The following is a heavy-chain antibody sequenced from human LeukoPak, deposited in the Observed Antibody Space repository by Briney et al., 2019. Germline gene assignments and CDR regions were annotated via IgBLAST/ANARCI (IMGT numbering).Heavy chain of an antibody. J-gene: IGHJ4*02. Sequence: SETLSLTCTVSGGSISSHYWSWIRRPPGKGLEWIGYIYYSGTTNYNPSLKSRVTISVDTSKNQFSLKLSSVTAADTAVYYCARGVYIAAAQYGYWGQGTLVTVSS. CDR3: ARGVYIAAAQYGY. V-gene: IGHV4-59*11. CDR2: IYYSGTT. D-gene: IGHD6-13*01. CDR1: GGSISSHY.